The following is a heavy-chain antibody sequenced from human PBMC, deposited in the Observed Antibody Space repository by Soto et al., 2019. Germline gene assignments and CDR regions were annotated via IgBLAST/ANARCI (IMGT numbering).Heavy chain of an antibody. J-gene: IGHJ3*01. D-gene: IGHD4-17*01. CDR1: GFTFSSFF. CDR3: ARVPNGDYLGAFDF. V-gene: IGHV3-23*01. Sequence: EVQLLEPGGGLVQPGGSLRLSCAASGFTFSSFFMSWVRQAPGKGLDWVSGIGANGGGTYYADSVKARFIISRDNSKNPLQLQMTSLSAEATALYFCARVPNGDYLGAFDFWGQETMVTVSS. CDR2: IGANGGGT.